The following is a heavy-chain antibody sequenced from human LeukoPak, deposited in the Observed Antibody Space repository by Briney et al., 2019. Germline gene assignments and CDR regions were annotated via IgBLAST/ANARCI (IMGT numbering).Heavy chain of an antibody. CDR2: ISAGGST. D-gene: IGHD1-26*01. Sequence: GGSLRLSCAASGFTFSSCAMRWVRQAPGKGLEWVSGISAGGSTFYADSVKGRFSISRDNSKNTLYLQMNSLRAEDTAVYYCVNGAVGGTTYYFDNWGQGTLVTVSS. V-gene: IGHV3-23*01. CDR3: VNGAVGGTTYYFDN. CDR1: GFTFSSCA. J-gene: IGHJ4*02.